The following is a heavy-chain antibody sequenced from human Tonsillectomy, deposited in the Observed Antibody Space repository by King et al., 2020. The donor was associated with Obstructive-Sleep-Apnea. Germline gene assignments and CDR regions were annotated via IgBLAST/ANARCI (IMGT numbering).Heavy chain of an antibody. CDR1: GFTFSSYA. Sequence: VQLVQSGGGVVQPGRSLRLSCAASGFTFSSYAMHWVRQAPGKGLEWVTVISYDGSNKYYADSVKGRFTISRDNSKNTLYLQMNSLRAEDTAVYYCVRDPPPCIYWGQGTLVTVSS. J-gene: IGHJ4*02. D-gene: IGHD2-8*01. CDR3: VRDPPPCIY. CDR2: ISYDGSNK. V-gene: IGHV3-30-3*01.